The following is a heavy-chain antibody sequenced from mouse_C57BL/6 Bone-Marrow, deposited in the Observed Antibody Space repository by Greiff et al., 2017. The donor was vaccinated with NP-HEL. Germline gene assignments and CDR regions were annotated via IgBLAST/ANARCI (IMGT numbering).Heavy chain of an antibody. D-gene: IGHD1-1*01. Sequence: VHVKQSGAELVRPGASVKLSCTASGFNIKDYYMHWVKQRPEQGLEWIGRIDPEDGDTEYAPKFQGKATMTADTSSNTAYLQLSSLTSEDTAVYYCTTLYYYGSRFAYWGQGTLVTVSA. V-gene: IGHV14-1*01. J-gene: IGHJ3*01. CDR1: GFNIKDYY. CDR2: IDPEDGDT. CDR3: TTLYYYGSRFAY.